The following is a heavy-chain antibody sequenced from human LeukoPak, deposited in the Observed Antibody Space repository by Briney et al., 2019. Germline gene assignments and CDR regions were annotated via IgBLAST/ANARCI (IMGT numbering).Heavy chain of an antibody. D-gene: IGHD3-9*01. V-gene: IGHV3-9*01. CDR1: GFTFDDYA. J-gene: IGHJ4*02. CDR3: AKDMENFDWLSFDC. CDR2: ISWNSGSI. Sequence: GGSLRLSCAASGFTFDDYAMHWVRQAPGKGLEWVSGISWNSGSIGYADSVKGRFTISRDNAKNSLYLQMNSLRAEDTALYYCAKDMENFDWLSFDCWGQGTLVTVSS.